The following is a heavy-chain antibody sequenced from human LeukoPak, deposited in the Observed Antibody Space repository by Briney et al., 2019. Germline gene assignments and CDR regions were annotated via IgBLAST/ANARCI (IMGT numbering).Heavy chain of an antibody. J-gene: IGHJ6*03. CDR2: IRYDGSNK. CDR1: GFTFSSYG. Sequence: GGSLRLSCAASGFTFSSYGMHWVRQAPGKGLEWVAFIRYDGSNKYYADSVKGRFTISRDNSKNTLYLQMGSLRAEDMAVYYCARDLYYYYYYMGVWGKGTTVTVSS. CDR3: ARDLYYYYYYMGV. V-gene: IGHV3-30*02.